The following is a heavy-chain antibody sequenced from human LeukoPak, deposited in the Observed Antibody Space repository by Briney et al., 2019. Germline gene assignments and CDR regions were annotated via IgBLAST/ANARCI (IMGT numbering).Heavy chain of an antibody. Sequence: SETLSLTCTVSSGSISSSSDYWGWIRQPPGKGLEWIGSIYYSGSTYYNPSLKSRVTISVDTSKNQFSLKLNSVTAADTAVYYCARRPTYYDTLTGYYKPSVTFDYWGQGTLVTVSS. V-gene: IGHV4-39*01. D-gene: IGHD3-9*01. J-gene: IGHJ4*02. CDR2: IYYSGST. CDR3: ARRPTYYDTLTGYYKPSVTFDY. CDR1: SGSISSSSDY.